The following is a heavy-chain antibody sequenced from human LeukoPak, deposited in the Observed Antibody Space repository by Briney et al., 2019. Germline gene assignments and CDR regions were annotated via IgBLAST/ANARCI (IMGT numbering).Heavy chain of an antibody. V-gene: IGHV3-23*01. CDR3: AKDHESDGYPCLDH. D-gene: IGHD3-22*01. CDR2: ISASGP. J-gene: IGHJ4*02. Sequence: GGSLRLSCAASGFIFSSYAMSWVRQAPGKGLEWASTISASGPYYADAVRGRFTISRDNSRNTLSLQMDSLRAEDTAVYYCAKDHESDGYPCLDHWGLGTLVTVSS. CDR1: GFIFSSYA.